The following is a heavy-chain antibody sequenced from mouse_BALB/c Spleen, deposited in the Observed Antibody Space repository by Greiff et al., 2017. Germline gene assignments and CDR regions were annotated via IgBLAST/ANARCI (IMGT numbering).Heavy chain of an antibody. V-gene: IGHV1-4*02. CDR2: INPSSGYT. J-gene: IGHJ3*01. CDR1: GYTFTSYT. Sequence: VQLQQSAAELARPGASVKMSCKASGYTFTSYTMHWVKQRPGQGLEWIGYINPSSGYTEYNQKFKDKTTLTADKSSSTAYMQLSSLTSEDSAVYYCARGDDGYPFAYWGQGTLVTVSA. CDR3: ARGDDGYPFAY. D-gene: IGHD2-3*01.